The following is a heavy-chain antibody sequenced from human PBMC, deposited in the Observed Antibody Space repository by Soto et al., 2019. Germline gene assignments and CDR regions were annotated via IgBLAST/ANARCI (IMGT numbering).Heavy chain of an antibody. D-gene: IGHD1-1*01. Sequence: GSLGLLCADSGFFCRDYWLTWVLHPLGRERDWVANIKQDGSEKYYLDSLKGRFTISRDNAKNSVYLLMNSLRAEDTSVYYCARGKDGRRAGTYYFDMDVWGKGTTVTVSS. CDR1: GFFCRDYW. CDR3: ARGKDGRRAGTYYFDMDV. CDR2: IKQDGSEK. V-gene: IGHV3-7*02. J-gene: IGHJ6*03.